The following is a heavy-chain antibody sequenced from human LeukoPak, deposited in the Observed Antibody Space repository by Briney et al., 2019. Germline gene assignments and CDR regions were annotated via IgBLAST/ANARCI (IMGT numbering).Heavy chain of an antibody. J-gene: IGHJ3*02. V-gene: IGHV5-51*01. D-gene: IGHD3-22*01. CDR1: GYSFTSYW. Sequence: GESLKISCKGSGYSFTSYWIGWVRQMPGKGLEWMGIIYPGDSDTRYSPSFQGQVTISADKSISTAYLQWSSLKASDTAMYYCARPPPFYYYDSSGYPDDAFDIWGQGTMVTVPS. CDR3: ARPPPFYYYDSSGYPDDAFDI. CDR2: IYPGDSDT.